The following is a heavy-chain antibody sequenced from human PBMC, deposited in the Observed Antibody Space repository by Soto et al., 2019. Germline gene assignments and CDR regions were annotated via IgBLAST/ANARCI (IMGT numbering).Heavy chain of an antibody. D-gene: IGHD3-10*01. CDR1: GGSISSGGYS. CDR3: ARAVVGYYYRSGSYYADFDY. Sequence: SETLSLTCAVSGGSISSGGYSWSWIRQPPGKGLEWIGYIYHSGSTYYNPSLKSRVTISVDRSKNQFSLKLSSVTAADTAVYYCARAVVGYYYRSGSYYADFDYWGQGTLVTVSS. CDR2: IYHSGST. V-gene: IGHV4-30-2*01. J-gene: IGHJ4*02.